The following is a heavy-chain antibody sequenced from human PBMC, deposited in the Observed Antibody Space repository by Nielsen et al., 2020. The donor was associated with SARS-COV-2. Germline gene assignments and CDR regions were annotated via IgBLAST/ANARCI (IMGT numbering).Heavy chain of an antibody. D-gene: IGHD2-15*01. V-gene: IGHV3-74*01. J-gene: IGHJ4*02. Sequence: GESLKISCVASGLTFSSHWMHWVRQVPGKGLLWLSRINNDGSSTSYADSVKGRFTISRDNAKNTLWLEMNSLRVDDTAVYYCVGDTGGRWGELWGQGTLVTVSS. CDR3: VGDTGGRWGEL. CDR1: GLTFSSHW. CDR2: INNDGSST.